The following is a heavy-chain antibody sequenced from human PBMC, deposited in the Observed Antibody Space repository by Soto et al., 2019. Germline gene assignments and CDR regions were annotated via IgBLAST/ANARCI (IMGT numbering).Heavy chain of an antibody. CDR2: TIPMLGLA. V-gene: IGHV1-69*02. J-gene: IGHJ4*02. D-gene: IGHD3-10*01. Sequence: QVQLVQSGAELKKLGSSVKVSCTASGDTFNFYTISWVRQAPGQGLEWMGRTIPMLGLADYPQKFQGRVTISADKSTSTVYMTLPRLRSEDTAVYYCATNYGSGSTAFDYWGQGTLVTVSS. CDR3: ATNYGSGSTAFDY. CDR1: GDTFNFYT.